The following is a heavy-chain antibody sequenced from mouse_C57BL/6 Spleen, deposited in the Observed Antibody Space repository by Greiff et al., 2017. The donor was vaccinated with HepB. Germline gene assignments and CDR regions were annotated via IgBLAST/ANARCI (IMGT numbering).Heavy chain of an antibody. D-gene: IGHD1-2*01. CDR2: IDPENGDT. V-gene: IGHV14-4*01. J-gene: IGHJ4*01. CDR1: GFNIKDDY. CDR3: SPLLRYYAMDY. Sequence: VQLQQSGAELVRPGASVKLSCTASGFNIKDDYMHWVKQRPEHGLEWIGWIDPENGDTEYASKFQGKATITADTSSNTAYLQLSSLTSEDTAVYYCSPLLRYYAMDYWGQGTSVTVSS.